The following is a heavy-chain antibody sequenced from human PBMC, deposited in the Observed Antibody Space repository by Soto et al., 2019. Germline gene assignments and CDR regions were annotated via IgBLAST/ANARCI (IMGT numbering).Heavy chain of an antibody. D-gene: IGHD2-15*01. CDR2: IYYSGST. V-gene: IGHV4-31*02. Sequence: SETLSHTWSVSGGSIRSGGYYRSRIRQHPGKGLEWIGYIYYSGSTSYTPSLKTRVTISVAPSKTQFSLKLSSVTPADPAVYYFSFFPVEAATGRPVKFFACWAQGTLGTVSP. CDR3: SFFPVEAATGRPVKFFAC. J-gene: IGHJ4*02. CDR1: GGSIRSGGYY.